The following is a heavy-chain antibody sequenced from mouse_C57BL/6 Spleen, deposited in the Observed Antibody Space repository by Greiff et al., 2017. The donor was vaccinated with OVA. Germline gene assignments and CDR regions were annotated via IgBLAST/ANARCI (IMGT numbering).Heavy chain of an antibody. CDR2: INPGSGGT. CDR1: GYAFTNYL. D-gene: IGHD1-1*01. Sequence: QVQLKQSGAELVRPGTSVKVSCKASGYAFTNYLIEWVKQRPGQGLEWIGVINPGSGGTNYNEKFKGKATLTGDTSSSTAYMQLSSLTSEDSAVYSCARAYYGSSYGEDAMDYWGQGTSVTVSS. V-gene: IGHV1-54*01. J-gene: IGHJ4*01. CDR3: ARAYYGSSYGEDAMDY.